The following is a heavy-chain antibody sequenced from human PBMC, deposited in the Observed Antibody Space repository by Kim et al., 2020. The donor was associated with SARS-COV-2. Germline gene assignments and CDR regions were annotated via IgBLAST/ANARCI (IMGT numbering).Heavy chain of an antibody. V-gene: IGHV3-11*06. CDR2: ISSSSSYT. J-gene: IGHJ4*02. CDR3: ARWSGYGSGSYYNRLDY. CDR1: GFTFSDYY. Sequence: GGSLRLSCAASGFTFSDYYMSWIRQAPGKGLEWVSYISSSSSYTNYADSVKGRFTISRDNAKNSLYLQMNSLRAEDTAVYYCARWSGYGSGSYYNRLDYWGQGTLVTVSS. D-gene: IGHD3-10*01.